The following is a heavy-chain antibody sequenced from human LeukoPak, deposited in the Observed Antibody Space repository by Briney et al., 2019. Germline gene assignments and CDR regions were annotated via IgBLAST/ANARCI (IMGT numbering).Heavy chain of an antibody. CDR1: GFIFDDYA. CDR3: AKACGGTCSDAFDI. V-gene: IGHV3-9*03. Sequence: GRSLRLSCATSGFIFDDYAMHLVRQAPGKGLEWVSGISWNSGSIGYADSGKGRFTISRDNAKNSLYLQMNSLRAEDMALYYCAKACGGTCSDAFDIWGQGTMVTVSS. CDR2: ISWNSGSI. J-gene: IGHJ3*02. D-gene: IGHD2-15*01.